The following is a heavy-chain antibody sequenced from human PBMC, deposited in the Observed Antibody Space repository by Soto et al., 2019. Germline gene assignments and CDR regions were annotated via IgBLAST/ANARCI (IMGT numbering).Heavy chain of an antibody. Sequence: GESLKISCKGSGYSFTSYWISWVRQMPGKGLEWVGRIDPSYSYTSYSPSFQGHVTISADKSISTAYLQWSSLKASDTAMYYCAISPNYYGSGSPPWWFDPWGQGTLVTVSS. CDR3: AISPNYYGSGSPPWWFDP. D-gene: IGHD3-10*01. J-gene: IGHJ5*02. CDR1: GYSFTSYW. CDR2: IDPSYSYT. V-gene: IGHV5-10-1*01.